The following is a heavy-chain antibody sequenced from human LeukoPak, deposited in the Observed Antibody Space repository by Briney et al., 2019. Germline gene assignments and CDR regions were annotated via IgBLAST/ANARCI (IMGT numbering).Heavy chain of an antibody. Sequence: GGSLRLSCEVSGFTFNNNDMHWVRQTTGKGLEWVSAIGSAGYTYYADSVRGRFTITRDNAKQSLYLQMNSLRVEETAVYHCVRQPDSARYGFDYWGRGTQVTVSS. CDR3: VRQPDSARYGFDY. V-gene: IGHV3-13*01. J-gene: IGHJ4*02. D-gene: IGHD1-14*01. CDR1: GFTFNNND. CDR2: IGSAGYT.